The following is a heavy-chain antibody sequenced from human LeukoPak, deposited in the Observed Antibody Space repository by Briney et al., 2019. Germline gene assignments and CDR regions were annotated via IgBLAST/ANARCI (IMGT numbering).Heavy chain of an antibody. CDR3: ATEGVATAAVDY. CDR1: GGSISSSSYY. CDR2: IYYSGST. D-gene: IGHD6-13*01. Sequence: SETLSLTCTVSGGSISSSSYYWGWIRQPPGKGLEWIGSIYYSGSTYYNPSLKSRVTISVDTSKNQFSLKLSSVTAADTAVYYCATEGVATAAVDYWGQGILVTVSS. V-gene: IGHV4-39*07. J-gene: IGHJ4*02.